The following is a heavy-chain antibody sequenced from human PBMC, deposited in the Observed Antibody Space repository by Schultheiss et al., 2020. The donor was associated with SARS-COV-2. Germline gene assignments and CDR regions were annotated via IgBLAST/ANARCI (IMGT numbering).Heavy chain of an antibody. J-gene: IGHJ2*01. Sequence: GESLKISCAASGFPFSNYAIHWVRQAPGKGLEWVAVMSFDGITKFYVDSVRGRFTVSRDNSKNTVYLQMDSVGAEDTAVYYCATGRRSWDLWGRGTLVTVSS. CDR2: MSFDGITK. D-gene: IGHD1-1*01. CDR3: ATGRRSWDL. CDR1: GFPFSNYA. V-gene: IGHV3-30-3*01.